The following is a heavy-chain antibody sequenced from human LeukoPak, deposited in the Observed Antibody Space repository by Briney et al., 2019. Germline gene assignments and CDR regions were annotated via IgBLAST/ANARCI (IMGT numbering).Heavy chain of an antibody. CDR2: INHSGST. Sequence: SETLSLTCAVYGGSFSGYYWSWIRQPPGKGLEWIGEINHSGSTNYNPSLKSRVTISVDTSKNQFSLKLSSVTAADTAVYYCARSNGSGSYYNYYYYYYMDVWGKGTTVTISS. V-gene: IGHV4-34*01. CDR1: GGSFSGYY. CDR3: ARSNGSGSYYNYYYYYYMDV. J-gene: IGHJ6*03. D-gene: IGHD3-10*01.